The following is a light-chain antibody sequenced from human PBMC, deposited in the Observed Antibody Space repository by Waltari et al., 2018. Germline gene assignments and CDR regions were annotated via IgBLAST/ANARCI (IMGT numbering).Light chain of an antibody. CDR3: CSYAAYSPVL. CDR1: RSDVGCYHL. Sequence: QSALTQPASVSGSPGQSIIISCTGTRSDVGCYHLVSWYQQHPGKAPQLIICEGSKRPSGVSNRFSGSKFGNTASLTISGLQAEDEADYYCCSYAAYSPVLFGGGTKLTVL. J-gene: IGLJ2*01. CDR2: EGS. V-gene: IGLV2-23*01.